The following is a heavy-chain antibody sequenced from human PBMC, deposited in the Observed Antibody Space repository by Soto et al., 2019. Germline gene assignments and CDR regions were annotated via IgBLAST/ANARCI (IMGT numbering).Heavy chain of an antibody. J-gene: IGHJ4*02. V-gene: IGHV3-30-3*01. CDR3: ARAHWNYDRALDY. CDR1: GFTFSSYA. Sequence: PXGSLRLSCSASGFTFSSYAMHWVRQAPGKGLEWVAVISYDGSNKYYADSVKGRFTISRDNSKNTLYLQMNSLRAEDTAVYYCARAHWNYDRALDYWGQGTLATVSS. D-gene: IGHD1-7*01. CDR2: ISYDGSNK.